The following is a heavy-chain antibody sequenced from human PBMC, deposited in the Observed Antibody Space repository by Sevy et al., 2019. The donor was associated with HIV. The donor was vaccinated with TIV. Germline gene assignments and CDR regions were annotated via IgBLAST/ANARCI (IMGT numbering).Heavy chain of an antibody. J-gene: IGHJ4*02. Sequence: GGSLRLSCAASGFDFSDYYMNWIRQTPGKGLEWISYISVSSGAKYYTYSVKGRFAISRDNARNSLYLQMNSLRVEDTAVYFCVGRRYSPAYSWSYHFDYWGQGALVTVSS. CDR3: VGRRYSPAYSWSYHFDY. CDR2: ISVSSGAK. CDR1: GFDFSDYY. D-gene: IGHD3-16*01. V-gene: IGHV3-11*01.